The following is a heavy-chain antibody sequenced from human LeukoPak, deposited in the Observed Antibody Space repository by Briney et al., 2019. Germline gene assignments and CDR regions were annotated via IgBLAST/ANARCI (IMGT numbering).Heavy chain of an antibody. J-gene: IGHJ4*02. CDR3: AAAARYCSSTSCYNY. CDR2: IVVGSGNT. D-gene: IGHD2-2*02. CDR1: GFTFTSSA. Sequence: GASVKVSCKASGFTFTSSAVQWVRLARGQRLEWIGWIVVGSGNTDYAQKFQERVTITRDMSTSTAYMELSSLRSEDTAVYYCAAAARYCSSTSCYNYWGQGTLVTVSS. V-gene: IGHV1-58*01.